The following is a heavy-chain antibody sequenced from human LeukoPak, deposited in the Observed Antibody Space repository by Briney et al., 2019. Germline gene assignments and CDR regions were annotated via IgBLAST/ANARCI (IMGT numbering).Heavy chain of an antibody. V-gene: IGHV3-30*02. D-gene: IGHD3-10*01. CDR2: IRYDGSNK. J-gene: IGHJ4*02. CDR1: GFTFSSYG. CDR3: AKVHVGSGSPYSGVY. Sequence: GGSLRLSCAASGFTFSSYGMHWVRQAPGKGLEWVAFIRYDGSNKYYADSVKGRFTISRDNSKNTLYLQMNSLRAEDTAVYYCAKVHVGSGSPYSGVYWGQGTLVTVSS.